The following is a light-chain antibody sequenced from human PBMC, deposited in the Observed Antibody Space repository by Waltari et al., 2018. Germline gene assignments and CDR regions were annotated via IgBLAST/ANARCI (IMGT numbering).Light chain of an antibody. V-gene: IGLV1-44*01. CDR3: AAWDDGLNGWV. CDR2: TIS. Sequence: QSVLTQPPSASGSPGQRVTTSCSGRGSNIGSHPDNWYQQLPGAAPRLLIYTISRRPSGVPDRFSGSKSGTSGYLAISLVQSEDEADYYCAAWDDGLNGWVFGGRAKLTVL. J-gene: IGLJ3*02. CDR1: GSNIGSHP.